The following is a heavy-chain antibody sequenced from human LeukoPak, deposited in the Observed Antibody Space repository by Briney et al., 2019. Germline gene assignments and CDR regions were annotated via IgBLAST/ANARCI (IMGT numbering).Heavy chain of an antibody. CDR1: GGSLSSADSY. J-gene: IGHJ4*02. V-gene: IGHV4-30-4*01. CDR2: IFYSGNS. D-gene: IGHD5-12*01. Sequence: SETLSLTCTVSGGSLSSADSYWSWIRQPPGKGLEWIGYIFYSGNSYYNPSLKSRLTISVDTSKNQFSLKLSSVTAADTARYYCARLGYNDYVNYWGQGTLVTVSS. CDR3: ARLGYNDYVNY.